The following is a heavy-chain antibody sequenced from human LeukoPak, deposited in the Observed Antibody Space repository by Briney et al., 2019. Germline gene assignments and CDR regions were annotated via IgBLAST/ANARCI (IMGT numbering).Heavy chain of an antibody. CDR1: GGSISSSSYY. CDR2: IYYSGST. V-gene: IGHV4-39*01. Sequence: KPSETLSLTCTVSGGSISSSSYYWGWIRQPPGKGLEWIGSIYYSGSTYYNPSLKSRVTISVDTSKNQFSLKLSSVTAADTAVYYCARAPPNYQLLPEDAFDIWGQGTMVTVSS. D-gene: IGHD2-2*01. J-gene: IGHJ3*02. CDR3: ARAPPNYQLLPEDAFDI.